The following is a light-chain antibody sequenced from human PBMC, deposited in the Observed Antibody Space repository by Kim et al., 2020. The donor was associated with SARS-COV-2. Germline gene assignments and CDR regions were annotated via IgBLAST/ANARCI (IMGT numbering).Light chain of an antibody. V-gene: IGKV1-9*01. CDR2: GAS. CDR1: QGISSY. CDR3: QQLASYPLT. J-gene: IGKJ4*01. Sequence: ASGGDRVTITCRASQGISSYLAWYQQTPGKAPKLLIYGASTLRSGVPSRFSGSGSGTEFTLTISSLQPEDFATYSCQQLASYPLTFGGGTKVDIK.